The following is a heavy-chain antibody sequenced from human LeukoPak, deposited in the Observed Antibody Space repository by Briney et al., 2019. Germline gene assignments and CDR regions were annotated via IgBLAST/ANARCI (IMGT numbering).Heavy chain of an antibody. Sequence: GGSLRLSCAASGFTFSTYWMHWVRQAPGKGLVWVSRMNTDGSDTSYADSVKGRFTISRDNARNMLYLQMNSLRADDTAVYYCTRDSPWLPDPYWGQGTLVTVSS. CDR2: MNTDGSDT. CDR1: GFTFSTYW. J-gene: IGHJ4*02. CDR3: TRDSPWLPDPY. V-gene: IGHV3-74*03. D-gene: IGHD5-24*01.